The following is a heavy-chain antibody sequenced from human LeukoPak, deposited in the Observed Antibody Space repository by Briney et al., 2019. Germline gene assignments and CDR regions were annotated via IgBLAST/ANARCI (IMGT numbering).Heavy chain of an antibody. CDR3: AREYDFWSGGNAFDI. CDR1: GFTFSSYS. D-gene: IGHD3-3*01. V-gene: IGHV3-21*04. CDR2: ISSSGSHI. J-gene: IGHJ3*02. Sequence: PGGSLRLSCAASGFTFSSYSMNWVRQAPGKGLEWVSCISSSGSHIYYSDSVKGRFTISRDNAKNSLYLQMNSLRAEDTAVYYCAREYDFWSGGNAFDIWGQGTMVTVSS.